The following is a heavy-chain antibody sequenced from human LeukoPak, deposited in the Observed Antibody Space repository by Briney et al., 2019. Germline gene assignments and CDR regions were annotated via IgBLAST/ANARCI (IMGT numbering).Heavy chain of an antibody. CDR2: IVVGSGNT. V-gene: IGHV1-58*01. CDR3: AADLRGMGYFDY. Sequence: APVKVPCKASGFTFTSSAVQWVRQARGQRLEWIGWIVVGSGNTNYAQKFQERVTITRDMSTSTAYMELSSLRSEDTAVYYCAADLRGMGYFDYWGQGTLATVSS. CDR1: GFTFTSSA. D-gene: IGHD3-16*01. J-gene: IGHJ4*02.